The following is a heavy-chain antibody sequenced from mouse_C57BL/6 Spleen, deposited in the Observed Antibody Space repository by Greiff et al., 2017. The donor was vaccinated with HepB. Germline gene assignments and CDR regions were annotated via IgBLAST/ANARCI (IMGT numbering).Heavy chain of an antibody. Sequence: EVQLQQSGAELVRPGASVKLSCTASGFNIKDYYMHWVKQRPEQGLEWIGRIDPEDGDTEYAPKFQGKATMTADTSSNTSYLQLSSLTSGDSAVYYCTTDYDTWGFAYWGQGTLVTVSA. V-gene: IGHV14-1*01. CDR3: TTDYDTWGFAY. D-gene: IGHD2-4*01. CDR1: GFNIKDYY. J-gene: IGHJ3*01. CDR2: IDPEDGDT.